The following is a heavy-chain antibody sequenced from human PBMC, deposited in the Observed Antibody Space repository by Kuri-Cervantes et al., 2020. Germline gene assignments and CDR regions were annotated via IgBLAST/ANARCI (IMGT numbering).Heavy chain of an antibody. Sequence: ASVKVSCKASGYTFTSYYMHWVRQAPGQGLEWMGIINPSGGSTSYAQKFQGRVTMTRNTSISTAYMELSSLRSEDTAVYHCARGRYFDWLLYYRFYYYGMDVWGQGTTVTVSS. D-gene: IGHD3-9*01. CDR3: ARGRYFDWLLYYRFYYYGMDV. CDR2: INPSGGST. V-gene: IGHV1-46*01. CDR1: GYTFTSYY. J-gene: IGHJ6*02.